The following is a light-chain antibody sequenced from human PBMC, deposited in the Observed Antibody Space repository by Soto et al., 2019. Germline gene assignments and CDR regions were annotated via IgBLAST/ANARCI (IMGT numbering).Light chain of an antibody. V-gene: IGKV3-11*01. CDR3: QQRSNWPPRWT. J-gene: IGKJ1*01. CDR2: GAS. Sequence: QSPVTLSFSPGERATLSCRASENVRTFVDWYQQKPGQAPRLLIYGASNRATDIPARFSGSGSGTDFTLTISSLEPEDFAVYYCQQRSNWPPRWTFGQGTKVDI. CDR1: ENVRTF.